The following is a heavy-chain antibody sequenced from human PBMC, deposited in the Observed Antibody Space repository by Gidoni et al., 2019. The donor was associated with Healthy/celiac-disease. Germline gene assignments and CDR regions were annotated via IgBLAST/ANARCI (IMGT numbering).Heavy chain of an antibody. CDR2: INHSGST. V-gene: IGHV4-30-2*01. CDR3: ARGAYYYDSSGPAYFDL. J-gene: IGHJ2*01. Sequence: QLQLQESGSGLVKPSQTLSLTCAVSGGSISSGGYSGSWIRQPPGKGLEWIGYINHSGSTYYNPSLKSRVTISVDRSKNQFSLKLSSVTAADTAVYYCARGAYYYDSSGPAYFDLWGRGTLVTVSS. D-gene: IGHD3-22*01. CDR1: GGSISSGGYS.